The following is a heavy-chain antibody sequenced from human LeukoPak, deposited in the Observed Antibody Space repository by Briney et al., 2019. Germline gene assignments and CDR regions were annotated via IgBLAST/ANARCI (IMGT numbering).Heavy chain of an antibody. D-gene: IGHD3-22*01. Sequence: PSETLSLTCALSGGSISSSNWWSWVRQPPGKGLEWIGQIYHNGSTNYNPSLKSRVTISLDKSKNQFSLKLTSMTAADTAVYYCARAIDSGGYQHKGFNPWGQGTLVTVSS. J-gene: IGHJ5*02. CDR3: ARAIDSGGYQHKGFNP. CDR2: IYHNGST. V-gene: IGHV4-4*02. CDR1: GGSISSSNW.